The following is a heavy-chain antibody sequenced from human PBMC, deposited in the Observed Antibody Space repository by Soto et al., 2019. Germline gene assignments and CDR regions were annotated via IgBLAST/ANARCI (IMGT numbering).Heavy chain of an antibody. J-gene: IGHJ4*02. Sequence: SETLSLTCTVSGASISAYYWAWIRQPPGKGLECIGYIYYSGTTNYNPSLKSRVTMSIDTSKNQFSLNLSSVTAADTAVYYCARLREITTPDYWGQGSLVTVSS. D-gene: IGHD3-16*01. V-gene: IGHV4-59*08. CDR3: ARLREITTPDY. CDR2: IYYSGTT. CDR1: GASISAYY.